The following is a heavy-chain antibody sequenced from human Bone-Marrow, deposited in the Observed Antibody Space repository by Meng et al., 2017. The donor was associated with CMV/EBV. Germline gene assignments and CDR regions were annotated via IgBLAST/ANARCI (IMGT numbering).Heavy chain of an antibody. CDR1: GCTFSSCE. D-gene: IGHD5-18*01. V-gene: IGHV3-48*03. J-gene: IGHJ4*02. Sequence: GESLKISCAASGCTFSSCEMNWVRQAPGKGLEWVAYISSSGSTIYYADSVKGRFTISRDNSKNTLYLQMNSLRAEDTAVYYCARGYSYGWGYWGQGTLVTVSS. CDR3: ARGYSYGWGY. CDR2: ISSSGSTI.